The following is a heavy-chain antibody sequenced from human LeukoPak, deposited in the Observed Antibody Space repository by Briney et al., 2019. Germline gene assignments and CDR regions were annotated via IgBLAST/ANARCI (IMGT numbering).Heavy chain of an antibody. D-gene: IGHD3-10*01. CDR3: ARDRRYYYGSGSSY. V-gene: IGHV3-30*03. CDR2: ISYDGTNK. J-gene: IGHJ4*02. CDR1: GFTFSSYG. Sequence: GGSLRLSCAASGFTFSSYGMHWVRQAPGKGLEWVTAISYDGTNKYYADSVKGRFTISRDNSKNTLYLQMNSLRAEDTAVYYCARDRRYYYGSGSSYWGQGTLVTVSS.